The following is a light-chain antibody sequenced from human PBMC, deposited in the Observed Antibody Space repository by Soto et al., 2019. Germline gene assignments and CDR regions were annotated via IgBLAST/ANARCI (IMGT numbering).Light chain of an antibody. V-gene: IGKV1-9*01. CDR2: GAS. Sequence: DVQVPQSHSSLSASVGDKVTITCRDSQGISSNLAWYQQKPGRAPKLLIFGASTLQSGVPSRFSGSGSGTDFTLTISSLQPEDFATYFCQKLNAYPPWTFGQGTKVDI. CDR3: QKLNAYPPWT. CDR1: QGISSN. J-gene: IGKJ1*01.